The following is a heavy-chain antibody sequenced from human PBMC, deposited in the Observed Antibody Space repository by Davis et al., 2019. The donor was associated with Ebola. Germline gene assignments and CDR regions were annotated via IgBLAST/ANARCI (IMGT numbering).Heavy chain of an antibody. CDR2: IYSGGST. CDR1: GFTVSSNY. D-gene: IGHD4-17*01. J-gene: IGHJ4*02. V-gene: IGHV3-53*01. Sequence: PGGSLRLSCAASGFTVSSNYMSWVRQAPGKGLEWVSVIYSGGSTYYADSVKGRFTISRDNSKNTLYLQMNSLRAEDTAVYYCARAQDYGDYEFDYWGQGTLVTVSS. CDR3: ARAQDYGDYEFDY.